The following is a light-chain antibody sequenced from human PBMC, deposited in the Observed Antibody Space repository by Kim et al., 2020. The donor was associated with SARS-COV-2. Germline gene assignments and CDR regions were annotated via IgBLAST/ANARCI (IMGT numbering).Light chain of an antibody. CDR2: DVH. V-gene: IGLV2-14*03. Sequence: GQSITISCTGTRLDVGGYNYVSWYQHHPGKAPKLMIYDVHNRPTGVTGRFSGSKAGNTASLTISGLQAEDEADYYCSSWASTTSYVFGTGTTVTVL. J-gene: IGLJ1*01. CDR1: RLDVGGYNY. CDR3: SSWASTTSYV.